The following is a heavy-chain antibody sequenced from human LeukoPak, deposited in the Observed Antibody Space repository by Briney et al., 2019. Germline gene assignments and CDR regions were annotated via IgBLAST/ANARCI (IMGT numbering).Heavy chain of an antibody. CDR3: ATTLSSGQYYYYYYMDV. J-gene: IGHJ6*03. D-gene: IGHD6-19*01. V-gene: IGHV1-69*06. CDR1: GYTFNTYG. CDR2: IIPIFGTA. Sequence: GASVKVSCKASGYTFNTYGITWVRQAPGQGLEWMGGIIPIFGTANYAQKFQGRVTMTEDTSTDTAYMELSSLRSEDTAVYYCATTLSSGQYYYYYYMDVWGKGTTVTVSS.